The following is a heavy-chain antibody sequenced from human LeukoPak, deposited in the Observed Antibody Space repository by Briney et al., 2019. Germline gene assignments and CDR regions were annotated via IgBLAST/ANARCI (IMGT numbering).Heavy chain of an antibody. V-gene: IGHV3-30*02. J-gene: IGHJ4*02. D-gene: IGHD6-19*01. Sequence: PGGSLRLSCAASGFTFSSYGMPWVRQAPGKGLEWEAFISYDGSNRYYVDSVKGRFTISRDNSKNTLYLQMNSLRPEDTAVYYCAKVRGPGEVSGWYYFDSWGQGTLVTVSS. CDR2: ISYDGSNR. CDR1: GFTFSSYG. CDR3: AKVRGPGEVSGWYYFDS.